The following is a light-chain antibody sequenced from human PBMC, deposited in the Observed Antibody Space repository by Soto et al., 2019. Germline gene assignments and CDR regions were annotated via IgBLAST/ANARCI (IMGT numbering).Light chain of an antibody. CDR1: SSNIGAGYD. V-gene: IGLV1-40*01. CDR2: GNS. J-gene: IGLJ3*02. CDR3: QSYDSSLSGWV. Sequence: QLVLTQPPSLSGAPGQRVTISCTGSSSNIGAGYDVHWYQHLPGTAPKLLIYGNSNRPSGVPDRFSGSKSGTSASLAITGLQAEDEADYYCQSYDSSLSGWVFGGGTKLTVL.